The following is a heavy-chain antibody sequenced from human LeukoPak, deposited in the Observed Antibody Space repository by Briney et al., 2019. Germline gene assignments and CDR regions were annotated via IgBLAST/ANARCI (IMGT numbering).Heavy chain of an antibody. V-gene: IGHV4-39*02. CDR1: GDSISNHTYY. CDR3: ARLRALSGHRGAFDI. J-gene: IGHJ3*02. Sequence: SETLSLTCAVSGDSISNHTYYWDWIRQTPGKGLEWIGAVYYTGNAYYNPSLKSRVTISVDTSDNRFSLHLSSVNAADTAIYYCARLRALSGHRGAFDIWGQGTLVTVSS. CDR2: VYYTGNA. D-gene: IGHD5/OR15-5a*01.